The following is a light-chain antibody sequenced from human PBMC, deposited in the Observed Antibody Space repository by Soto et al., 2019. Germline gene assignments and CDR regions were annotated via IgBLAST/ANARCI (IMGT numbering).Light chain of an antibody. CDR3: QQYNSYSRE. CDR2: KAS. CDR1: QSISRW. Sequence: DIQMTQSPSTLSVSVGDRVTITCGASQSISRWLDWYQKKTGKAPKLLIYKASSLESGVPSRFRGSGSGTELTITISSMKNDDFATYYCQQYNSYSREFGHGTKVDI. J-gene: IGKJ1*01. V-gene: IGKV1-5*03.